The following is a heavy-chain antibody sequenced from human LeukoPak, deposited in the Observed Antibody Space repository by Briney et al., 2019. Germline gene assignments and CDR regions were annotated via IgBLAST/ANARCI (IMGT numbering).Heavy chain of an antibody. V-gene: IGHV3-30*02. CDR3: GKDSLRWELLGYYFDY. D-gene: IGHD2-15*01. Sequence: GGSLRLSCAASGFTFSSYGMHWVRQAPGKGLEWVAFIRYDGSNKYYADSVKGRFTISRDNSKNTLYLQMNSLRAEDTAVYYCGKDSLRWELLGYYFDYWGQGTLVTVSS. CDR2: IRYDGSNK. CDR1: GFTFSSYG. J-gene: IGHJ4*02.